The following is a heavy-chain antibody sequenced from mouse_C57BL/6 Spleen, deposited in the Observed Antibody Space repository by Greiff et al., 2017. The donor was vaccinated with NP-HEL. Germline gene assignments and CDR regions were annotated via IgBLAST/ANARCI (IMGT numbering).Heavy chain of an antibody. CDR1: GYTFTDYN. D-gene: IGHD2-3*01. Sequence: EVKLMESGPELVKPGASVKMSCKASGYTFTDYNMHWVKQSHGKSLEWIGYINPNNGGTSYNQKFKGKATLTVNKSSSTAYMELRSLTSEDSAVYYCARLGLSRAYWGQGTLVTVSA. CDR2: INPNNGGT. V-gene: IGHV1-22*01. J-gene: IGHJ3*01. CDR3: ARLGLSRAY.